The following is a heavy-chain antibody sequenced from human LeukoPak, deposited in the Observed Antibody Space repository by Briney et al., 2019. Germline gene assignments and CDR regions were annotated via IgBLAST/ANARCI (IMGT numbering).Heavy chain of an antibody. Sequence: SETLSLTCTVSGGSISSYYWSWIRQPPGKGLECIGYIYYSGTTNYNPSLKSRVTISVDTSKNQFSLKLRSVTAADTAVYYCARGGDYLFDYWGQGTLVPVSS. CDR1: GGSISSYY. CDR2: IYYSGTT. V-gene: IGHV4-59*01. J-gene: IGHJ4*02. D-gene: IGHD4-17*01. CDR3: ARGGDYLFDY.